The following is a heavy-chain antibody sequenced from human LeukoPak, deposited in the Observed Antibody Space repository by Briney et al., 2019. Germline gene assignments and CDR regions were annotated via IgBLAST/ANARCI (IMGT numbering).Heavy chain of an antibody. CDR2: IIPIFGTA. V-gene: IGHV1-69*13. CDR1: GGTFSSNA. CDR3: ASSGSGSYENWFDP. Sequence: ASVKVSCKDSGGTFSSNAISWVRQAPGQGLEWMGGIIPIFGTANYAQKFQGRVTITADESTSTVYMELRSLRSEDTAVYYCASSGSGSYENWFDPWGQGTLVTVSS. D-gene: IGHD1-26*01. J-gene: IGHJ5*02.